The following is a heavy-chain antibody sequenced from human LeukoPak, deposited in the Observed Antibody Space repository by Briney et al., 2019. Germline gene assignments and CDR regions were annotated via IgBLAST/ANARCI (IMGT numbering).Heavy chain of an antibody. V-gene: IGHV3-23*01. CDR1: GFSYSAYG. D-gene: IGHD5-18*01. Sequence: GGSLRLSCAASGFSYSAYGMSWVRQAPGKGLEWVSTISGIGDSTYYADSVKGRFTISRDNSRHPLSLQMNGLRAEHTAVYYCARRNTANRNPTFDPWGQGTLVSVSS. J-gene: IGHJ5*02. CDR3: ARRNTANRNPTFDP. CDR2: ISGIGDST.